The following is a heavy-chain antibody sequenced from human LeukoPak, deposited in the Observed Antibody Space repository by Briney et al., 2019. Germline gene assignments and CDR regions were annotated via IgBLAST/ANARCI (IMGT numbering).Heavy chain of an antibody. D-gene: IGHD3-10*01. CDR1: GGSISRSSYY. V-gene: IGHV4-39*01. J-gene: IGHJ4*02. Sequence: SETLSLTCTVSGGSISRSSYYWGWIRQPPGKGLEWIGSIYYSGSTYYNPSLKSRVTISIDTSKNQFSLKLSSVTAADTAVYYCARGGSYYFWGQGTLVTVSS. CDR3: ARGGSYYF. CDR2: IYYSGST.